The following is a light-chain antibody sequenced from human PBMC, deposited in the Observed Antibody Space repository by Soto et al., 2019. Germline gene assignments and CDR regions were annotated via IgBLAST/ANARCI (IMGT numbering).Light chain of an antibody. J-gene: IGLJ2*01. CDR2: DVG. CDR3: CSYSGTDTVV. Sequence: QSALTQPRSVSGSPGQSVTISCTGTSSDVGGYNYDYWYQQQPGKAPKLMIYDVGKRPSGVPDRFSGSKSGNTASLPISGRQAEDEAAYYCCSYSGTDTVVFGGGTKLTVL. CDR1: SSDVGGYNY. V-gene: IGLV2-11*01.